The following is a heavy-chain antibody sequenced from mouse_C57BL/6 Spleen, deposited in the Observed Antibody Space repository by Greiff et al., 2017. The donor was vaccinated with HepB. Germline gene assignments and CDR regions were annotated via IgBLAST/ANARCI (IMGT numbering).Heavy chain of an antibody. CDR3: ERHPYDGYFAWFAY. Sequence: EVMLVESGGGLVKPGGSLKLSCAASGFTFSDYGMHWVRQAPEKGLEWVAYISSGSSTIYYADTVKGRFTISRDNAKNTLFLQMTSLRSEDTAMYYCERHPYDGYFAWFAYWGQVTLVTVSA. D-gene: IGHD2-3*01. CDR2: ISSGSSTI. J-gene: IGHJ3*01. V-gene: IGHV5-17*01. CDR1: GFTFSDYG.